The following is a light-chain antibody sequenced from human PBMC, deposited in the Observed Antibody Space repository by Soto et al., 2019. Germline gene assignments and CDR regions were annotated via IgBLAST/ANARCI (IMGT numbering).Light chain of an antibody. CDR3: QQYHNWPST. CDR1: QSVSSN. J-gene: IGKJ5*01. V-gene: IGKV3-15*01. CDR2: DAS. Sequence: ELVMTQSPATLSVSPGESATLSCRASQSVSSNLAWHQQKPGQAPRILMYDASTRATGISARFSGSGSGTEFTLTISSLQSEDFAVYYCQQYHNWPSTFGQGTRLESK.